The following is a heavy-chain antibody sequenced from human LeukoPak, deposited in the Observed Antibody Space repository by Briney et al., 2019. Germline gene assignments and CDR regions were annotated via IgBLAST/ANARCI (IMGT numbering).Heavy chain of an antibody. CDR1: GDSISSGGYY. Sequence: SQTLSLTCTVSGDSISSGGYYWSWIRQHPGKGLEWIGYIYYSGSTYYNPSLKSRVTISVDTSKNQFSLKLSSVTAADTAVYYCARGLITMVRGVITALDYWGQGTLVTVSS. CDR3: ARGLITMVRGVITALDY. CDR2: IYYSGST. J-gene: IGHJ4*02. D-gene: IGHD3-10*01. V-gene: IGHV4-31*03.